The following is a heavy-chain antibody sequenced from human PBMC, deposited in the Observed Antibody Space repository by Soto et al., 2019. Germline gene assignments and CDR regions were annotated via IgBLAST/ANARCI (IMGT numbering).Heavy chain of an antibody. CDR1: GGTFSSYA. Sequence: QVQLVQSGAEVKKPGSSVKVSCKASGGTFSSYAISWVRQAPGQGLEWMGGIIPIFGTANYAQKFQGRVTITADKSTSTAYMELSSLRSEDTAVYYCARRPRRYDSSGYYAFDIWGQGTMVTVSS. D-gene: IGHD3-22*01. J-gene: IGHJ3*02. CDR3: ARRPRRYDSSGYYAFDI. V-gene: IGHV1-69*06. CDR2: IIPIFGTA.